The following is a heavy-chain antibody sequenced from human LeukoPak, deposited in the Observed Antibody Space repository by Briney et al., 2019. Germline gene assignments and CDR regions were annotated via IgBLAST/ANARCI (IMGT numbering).Heavy chain of an antibody. CDR3: ARDERLCKSTSCYPWYFGL. J-gene: IGHJ2*01. CDR2: VNPNSGAT. Sequence: ASVKVSCKASGHTFTVYYIHWVRQAPGQGLEWVGYVNPNSGATNFAQKFQGRVTMTRDTSITTAYMELSSLTSDDTAVYFCARDERLCKSTSCYPWYFGLWGRGTQVTVSS. D-gene: IGHD2-2*01. CDR1: GHTFTVYY. V-gene: IGHV1-2*02.